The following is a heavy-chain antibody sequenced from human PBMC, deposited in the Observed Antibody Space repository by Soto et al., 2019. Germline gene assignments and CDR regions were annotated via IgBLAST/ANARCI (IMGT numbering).Heavy chain of an antibody. CDR2: IWYDGSNK. J-gene: IGHJ5*02. CDR1: GFTFSSYG. V-gene: IGHV3-33*01. Sequence: QVQLVESGGGVVQPGRSLRLSCAASGFTFSSYGMHWVRQAPCKGLEWVAVIWYDGSNKYYADSVKGRFTISRDNSKNTLYLQMNSLRAEDTAVYYCARGSIAARDWFDPWGQGTLVTVSS. CDR3: ARGSIAARDWFDP. D-gene: IGHD6-6*01.